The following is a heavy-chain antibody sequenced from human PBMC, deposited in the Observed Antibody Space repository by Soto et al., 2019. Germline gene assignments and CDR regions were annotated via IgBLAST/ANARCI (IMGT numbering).Heavy chain of an antibody. CDR1: GASLXGYY. CDR2: IYATGSS. V-gene: IGHV4-4*07. Sequence: PSETLSLTCSVSGASLXGYYWSWIRQPPGKGLEWIGRIYATGSSDYNPSLKSRITISVDMSKKQFSLTLRSVTAADTAMYYCVRDGTKNLRDWFDPWGQGILVTVSS. CDR3: VRDGTKNLRDWFDP. D-gene: IGHD1-1*01. J-gene: IGHJ5*02.